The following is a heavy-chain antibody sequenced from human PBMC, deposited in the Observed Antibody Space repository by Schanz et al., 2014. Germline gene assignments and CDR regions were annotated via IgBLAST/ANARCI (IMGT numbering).Heavy chain of an antibody. CDR3: ARHLPGGYNNHGWFDP. D-gene: IGHD4-4*01. CDR1: GGSISSGAYS. Sequence: QVQLQESGPRLVKPSQTLSLTCTVSGGSISSGAYSWSWIRQPPGKRPEWIGYIYSSGSTNYNSSLKSRDTITVDASKTHSPRNLSSVTAADTAVYYCARHLPGGYNNHGWFDPWGQGTLVTVSS. V-gene: IGHV4-30-4*07. J-gene: IGHJ5*02. CDR2: IYSSGST.